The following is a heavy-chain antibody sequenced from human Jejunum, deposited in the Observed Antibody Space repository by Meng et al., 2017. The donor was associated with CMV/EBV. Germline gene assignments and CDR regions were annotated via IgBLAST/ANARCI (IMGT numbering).Heavy chain of an antibody. V-gene: IGHV3-53*01. CDR2: IYSDGTT. D-gene: IGHD6-13*01. CDR3: AYSSSWAHFDY. CDR1: GLTVSSNY. Sequence: CVASGLTVSSNYMSWVRQAPGKGLEWVSIIYSDGTTYYADSVKGRFTISRDKSKHTLDLQMNSLRAEDMAVYYCAYSSSWAHFDYWGQGTLVTVSS. J-gene: IGHJ4*02.